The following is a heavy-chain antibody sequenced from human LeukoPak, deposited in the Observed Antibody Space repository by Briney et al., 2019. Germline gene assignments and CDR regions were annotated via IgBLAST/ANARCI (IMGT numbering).Heavy chain of an antibody. CDR2: INHSGST. D-gene: IGHD6-13*01. J-gene: IGHJ1*01. Sequence: SGTLSLTCAVSGGSILTTNWRSWVRQPPGKGLEWIGEINHSGSTNYNPSLKSRVTISVDTSKNQFSLKLSSVTAADTAVYYCARVGAAAGYTIEHFQHWGQGTLVTVSS. CDR3: ARVGAAAGYTIEHFQH. CDR1: GGSILTTNW. V-gene: IGHV4-4*02.